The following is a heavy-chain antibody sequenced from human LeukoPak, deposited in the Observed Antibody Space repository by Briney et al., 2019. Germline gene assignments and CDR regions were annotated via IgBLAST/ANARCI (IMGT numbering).Heavy chain of an antibody. D-gene: IGHD6-13*01. CDR1: GGSFSGYY. V-gene: IGHV4-34*01. CDR3: ARSWGYYYMDV. Sequence: SETLSLTCAVYGGSFSGYYWSWIRQPPGKGLEWIGEINHSGSTNYNPPLKSRVTISVDTSKNQFSLKLSSVTAADTAVYYCARSWGYYYMDVWGKGTTVTVSS. CDR2: INHSGST. J-gene: IGHJ6*03.